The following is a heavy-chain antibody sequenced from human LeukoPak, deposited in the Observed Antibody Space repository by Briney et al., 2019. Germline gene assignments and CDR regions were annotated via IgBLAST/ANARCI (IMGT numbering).Heavy chain of an antibody. CDR2: ISSSSSYI. CDR1: GFTFSSYS. V-gene: IGHV3-21*01. J-gene: IGHJ3*02. CDR3: ARGAPSYYYDSSGKTDDAFDI. D-gene: IGHD3-22*01. Sequence: GGSLRLSCAASGFTFSSYSMNWVRQAPGKGLEWVSSISSSSSYIYYADSVKGRFTISRDNAKNSLYLQMNSLRAEDTVVYYCARGAPSYYYDSSGKTDDAFDIWGQGTMVTVSS.